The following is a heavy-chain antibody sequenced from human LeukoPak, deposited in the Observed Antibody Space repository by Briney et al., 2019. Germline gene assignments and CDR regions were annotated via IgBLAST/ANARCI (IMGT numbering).Heavy chain of an antibody. J-gene: IGHJ4*02. V-gene: IGHV1-2*02. CDR2: INPNSGGT. CDR1: GYTFTGYY. Sequence: EASVKVSCKASGYTFTGYYMHWVRQAPGQGLEWMGWINPNSGGTNYAQKFQGRVTMTRDTSISTAYMELSRLRSDDTAVYYCARGPEELYYDFWSGFLYWGQGTLVTVSS. D-gene: IGHD3-3*01. CDR3: ARGPEELYYDFWSGFLY.